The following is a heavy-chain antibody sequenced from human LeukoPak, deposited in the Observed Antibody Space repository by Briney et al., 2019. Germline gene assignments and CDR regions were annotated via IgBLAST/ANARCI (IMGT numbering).Heavy chain of an antibody. J-gene: IGHJ4*02. CDR3: ATWYRRDGYPGEDTFDY. V-gene: IGHV3-30-3*01. CDR1: GFTFSSYA. D-gene: IGHD5-24*01. CDR2: ISYDGSNK. Sequence: GGSLRLSCAASGFTFSSYAMHWVRQAPGKGLEWVAVISYDGSNKYYADSVKGRFTISRDNSKNTLYLQMNSLRAEDTAVYYCATWYRRDGYPGEDTFDYWGQGTLVTVSS.